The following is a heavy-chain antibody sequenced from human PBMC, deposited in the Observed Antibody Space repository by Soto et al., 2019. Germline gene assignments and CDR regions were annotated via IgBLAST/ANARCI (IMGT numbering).Heavy chain of an antibody. Sequence: GGSLRLSCAASGFTFDDYAMHWVRQVPGKGLEWVSGINWNSGSIGYGDSVKGRFAISRDNAKNSLHLQMNSLSAEDTAFYYCVKDESINWYSGHFRHWGQGTLVTVPQ. CDR3: VKDESINWYSGHFRH. D-gene: IGHD6-13*01. J-gene: IGHJ1*01. CDR2: INWNSGSI. V-gene: IGHV3-9*01. CDR1: GFTFDDYA.